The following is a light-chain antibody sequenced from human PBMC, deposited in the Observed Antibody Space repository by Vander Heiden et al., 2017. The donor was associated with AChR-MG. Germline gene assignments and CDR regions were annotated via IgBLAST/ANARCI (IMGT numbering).Light chain of an antibody. V-gene: IGKV3-20*01. CDR1: QSVSSSY. CDR3: QQYGSSLPWT. CDR2: GAS. J-gene: IGKJ1*01. Sequence: EIVLTQSPGTLSLSPGERATLPCRASQSVSSSYLAWYQQKPGQAPRLLVYGASSRATGIPDRFSGSGSGTDFTLTISRLEPEDFAVYSCQQYGSSLPWTFGQGTKVEIK.